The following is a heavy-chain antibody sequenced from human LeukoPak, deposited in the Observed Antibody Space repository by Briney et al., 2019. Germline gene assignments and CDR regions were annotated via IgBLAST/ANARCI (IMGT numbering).Heavy chain of an antibody. D-gene: IGHD2-2*01. Sequence: GGSLRLSCAASGFTFSSYGMHWVRQAPGKGLEWVAVIWYDGSNKYYADSVKSRFTISRDNSKNTLYLQMNSLRAEDTAVYYCARDRGPSIYYYYYGMDVWGQGTTVTVSS. CDR3: ARDRGPSIYYYYYGMDV. J-gene: IGHJ6*02. CDR2: IWYDGSNK. V-gene: IGHV3-33*01. CDR1: GFTFSSYG.